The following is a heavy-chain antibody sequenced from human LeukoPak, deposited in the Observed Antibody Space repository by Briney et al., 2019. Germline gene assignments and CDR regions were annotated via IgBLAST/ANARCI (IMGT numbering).Heavy chain of an antibody. V-gene: IGHV1-69*04. Sequence: GSSVKVSCKASGGTFSSYAISWVRQAPGQGLEWMGRIIPILGIANYAQKFQGRVTITADKSTSTAYMELSSLRSEDTAVYYCARNVDTAMAFVDYWGQGTLVTVSS. CDR2: IIPILGIA. CDR3: ARNVDTAMAFVDY. D-gene: IGHD5-18*01. CDR1: GGTFSSYA. J-gene: IGHJ4*02.